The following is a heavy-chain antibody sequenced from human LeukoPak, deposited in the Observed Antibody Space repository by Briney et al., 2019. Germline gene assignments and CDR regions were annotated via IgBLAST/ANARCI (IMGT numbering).Heavy chain of an antibody. CDR3: ARCGQWLGYNWFDP. CDR2: IYYSGST. CDR1: VHPMKRYH. D-gene: IGHD6-19*01. V-gene: IGHV4-59*08. Sequence: PSETLSLTCTVWVHPMKRYHGMGIRQPPGKGLEGIGYIYYSGSTNYNPSLKSRVTISVDTSKNQFSLKLSSVTAADTAVYYCARCGQWLGYNWFDPWGQGTLVTVSS. J-gene: IGHJ5*02.